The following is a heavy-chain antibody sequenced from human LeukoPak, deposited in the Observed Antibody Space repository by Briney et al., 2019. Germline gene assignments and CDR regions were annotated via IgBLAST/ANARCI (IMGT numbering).Heavy chain of an antibody. V-gene: IGHV3-23*01. CDR2: ITGSGGTS. CDR1: GFTFSSYA. CDR3: ARDSIVATINY. Sequence: GGSLRLSCAASGFTFSSYAMSWVRQAPGKGLKWVSTITGSGGTSDYADSVKGRFTISRDNSKNTLYLQMNSLGAEDTALYYCARDSIVATINYWGQGTLVTVSS. J-gene: IGHJ4*02. D-gene: IGHD5-12*01.